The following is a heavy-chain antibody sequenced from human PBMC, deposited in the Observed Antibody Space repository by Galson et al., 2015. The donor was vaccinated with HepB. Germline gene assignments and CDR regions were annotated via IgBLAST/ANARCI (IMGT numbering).Heavy chain of an antibody. V-gene: IGHV4-34*01. Sequence: ETLSLTCAVYGGSFSGYYWSWIRQPPGKGLEWIGEINHSGSTNYNPSLKSRVTISVDTSKNQFSLKLSSVTAADTAVYYCARGKQWLVHFFQHWGQGTLVTVSS. CDR3: ARGKQWLVHFFQH. J-gene: IGHJ1*01. CDR1: GGSFSGYY. CDR2: INHSGST. D-gene: IGHD6-19*01.